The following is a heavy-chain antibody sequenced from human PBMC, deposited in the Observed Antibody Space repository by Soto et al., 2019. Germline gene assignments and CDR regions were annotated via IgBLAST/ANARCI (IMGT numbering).Heavy chain of an antibody. D-gene: IGHD3-10*01. J-gene: IGHJ3*02. CDR1: GFTFSSYA. V-gene: IGHV3-30-3*01. CDR3: ARASRGGAFDI. Sequence: QVQLVESGGGVVQPGRSLRLSCAASGFTFSSYAMHWVRQAPGKGLEWVAVISYDGSNKYYADSVKGRFTISRDNSKNSLYLQMTSLRAEDTAVSYFARASRGGAFDIWGQGTMVTVSS. CDR2: ISYDGSNK.